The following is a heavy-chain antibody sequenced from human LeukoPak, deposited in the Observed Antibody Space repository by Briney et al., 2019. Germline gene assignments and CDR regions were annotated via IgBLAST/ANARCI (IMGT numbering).Heavy chain of an antibody. D-gene: IGHD6-25*01. CDR3: ARVSRGWGLVDGYYGMDV. Sequence: ASVKVSCKASGYTFTSYAMHWVRQAPGQRLEWMGWINAGNGNTKYSQKFQGRVTITRDTSASAAYMELSSLRSEDTAVYYCARVSRGWGLVDGYYGMDVWGQGTTVTVSS. V-gene: IGHV1-3*01. CDR1: GYTFTSYA. J-gene: IGHJ6*02. CDR2: INAGNGNT.